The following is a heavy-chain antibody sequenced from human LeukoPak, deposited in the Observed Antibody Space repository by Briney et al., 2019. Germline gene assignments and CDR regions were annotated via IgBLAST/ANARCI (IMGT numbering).Heavy chain of an antibody. V-gene: IGHV1-46*01. D-gene: IGHD1-7*01. J-gene: IGHJ6*02. Sequence: ASVKVSCKASGYTFTNYFMHWVRQAPGQGLEWMGIINPSGGSTSYAQKFQGRVTMTRDTSTSTVYMELSSLRSEDTAVYYCARVEYNWNYEYYYYCMDVWGQGTTVTVSS. CDR3: ARVEYNWNYEYYYYCMDV. CDR1: GYTFTNYF. CDR2: INPSGGST.